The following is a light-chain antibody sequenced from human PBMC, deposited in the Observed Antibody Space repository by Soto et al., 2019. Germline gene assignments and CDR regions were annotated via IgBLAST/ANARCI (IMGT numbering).Light chain of an antibody. V-gene: IGKV3-11*01. CDR1: QSVSSN. CDR2: DAS. J-gene: IGKJ4*01. CDR3: QQRGKWPLT. Sequence: EIVLTQSPANLSLSPGERATLSCRASQSVSSNLAWYRQKPGQAPRLLIYDASNRATGIPARFSGSGSGTDFTLTISSLEPEDFALYYCQQRGKWPLTFGGGTKVEI.